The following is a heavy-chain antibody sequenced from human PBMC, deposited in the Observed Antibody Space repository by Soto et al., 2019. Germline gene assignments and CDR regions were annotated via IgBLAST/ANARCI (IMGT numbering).Heavy chain of an antibody. D-gene: IGHD4-17*01. Sequence: SETLSLTCTVSCGSVDSDNYYWSWIRQPTGKVLVLISGSYNCKYRKYLPSLEGRVTLSAGPPKSPFSLRLSSVTAADTAVYYCARAGTVTTGDAFDIWGQGTMVTVS. V-gene: IGHV4-61*01. J-gene: IGHJ3*02. CDR3: ARAGTVTTGDAFDI. CDR2: SYNCKYR. CDR1: CGSVDSDNYY.